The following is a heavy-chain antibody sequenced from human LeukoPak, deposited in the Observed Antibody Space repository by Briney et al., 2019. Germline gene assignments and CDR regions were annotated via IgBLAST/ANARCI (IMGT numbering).Heavy chain of an antibody. CDR1: GFTFSSST. CDR3: AKDLHYGSADY. J-gene: IGHJ4*02. D-gene: IGHD3-10*01. Sequence: GGSLRLSCVASGFTFSSSTMNWVRQAPGKGLEWVSSISSSSSYIYYADSVKGRFTISRDNAKTALYLQMNSLRAEDTAVYYCAKDLHYGSADYWGQGTLVTVSS. CDR2: ISSSSSYI. V-gene: IGHV3-21*01.